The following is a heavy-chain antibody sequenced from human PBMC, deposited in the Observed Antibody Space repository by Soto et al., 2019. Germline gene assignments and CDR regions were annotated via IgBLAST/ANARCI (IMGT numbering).Heavy chain of an antibody. CDR1: GGSISSYY. V-gene: IGHV4-59*01. CDR3: ARVSPYYYGSGSQPFDY. D-gene: IGHD3-10*01. Sequence: SETLSLTCTVSGGSISSYYWSWIRQPPGKGLEWIGYIYYSGSTNYNPSLKSRVTISVDTSKNQFSLKLSSVTAADTAVYYCARVSPYYYGSGSQPFDYWGQGTLVTVS. J-gene: IGHJ4*02. CDR2: IYYSGST.